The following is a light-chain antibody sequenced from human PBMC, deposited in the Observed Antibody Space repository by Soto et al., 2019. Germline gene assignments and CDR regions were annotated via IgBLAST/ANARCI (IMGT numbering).Light chain of an antibody. Sequence: EIVMTQSPATLSVSPGERATLSCRASQSVSSNLAWYQQKPGHAPRLLIYVSSTRATGIPARFSGSGSGTEFTLTISSLQSEDFAVYYCKHYNNWPRTFGQGTKVEIK. J-gene: IGKJ1*01. CDR3: KHYNNWPRT. CDR2: VSS. V-gene: IGKV3-15*01. CDR1: QSVSSN.